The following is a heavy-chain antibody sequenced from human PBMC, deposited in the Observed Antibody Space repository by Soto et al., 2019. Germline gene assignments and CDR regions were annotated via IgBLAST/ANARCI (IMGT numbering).Heavy chain of an antibody. CDR3: ARVRGSYAVDY. CDR2: ISNSGGST. V-gene: IGHV3-11*01. J-gene: IGHJ4*02. Sequence: QVQLVESGGGLVKPGGSLRLSCAASGFTFSDYYMSWMRQAPGKGLEWVSYISNSGGSTHYADSVKGRFTISRDNAKNSLHLQMNSLRTEDTALYYCARVRGSYAVDYWGQGTLVTVSS. D-gene: IGHD1-26*01. CDR1: GFTFSDYY.